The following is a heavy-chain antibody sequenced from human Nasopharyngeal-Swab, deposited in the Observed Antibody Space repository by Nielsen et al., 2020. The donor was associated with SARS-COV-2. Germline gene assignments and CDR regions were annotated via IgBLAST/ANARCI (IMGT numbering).Heavy chain of an antibody. Sequence: GESLKISCAASGVTFSRLWLTWVRQPPGKGLEWVANIKQGGSEQFYVDSVKGRFTISRDDAKNSVYLQMNSLRAEDTAVYYCARESVVTGMDDATDIWGQGTMVIVSS. D-gene: IGHD2-21*02. CDR1: GVTFSRLW. V-gene: IGHV3-7*04. CDR2: IKQGGSEQ. CDR3: ARESVVTGMDDATDI. J-gene: IGHJ3*02.